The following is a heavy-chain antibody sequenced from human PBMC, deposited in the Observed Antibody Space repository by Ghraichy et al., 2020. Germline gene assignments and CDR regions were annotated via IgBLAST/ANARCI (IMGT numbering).Heavy chain of an antibody. CDR3: AKGVDIVVVPAAPPVDY. J-gene: IGHJ4*02. V-gene: IGHV3-23*01. CDR1: GFTFSSYA. Sequence: GSLRLSCAASGFTFSSYAMSWVRQAPGKGLEWVSAISGSGGSTYYADSVKGRFTISRDNSKNTLYLQMNSLRAEDTAVYYCAKGVDIVVVPAAPPVDYWGQGTLVTVSS. CDR2: ISGSGGST. D-gene: IGHD2-2*01.